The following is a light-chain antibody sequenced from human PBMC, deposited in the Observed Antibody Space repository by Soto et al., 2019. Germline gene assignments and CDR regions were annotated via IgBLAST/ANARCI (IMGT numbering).Light chain of an antibody. Sequence: QSVLTQPPSVSGAPGQRVTISCTGSSSNIGTPYDVHWYQQLPGTAPKLLIYGNNNRPSGVPDRFSGSKSGTSASLAITGFQAEDDADYYCQSYDRSLSGYVIFGGGTKLTVL. CDR3: QSYDRSLSGYVI. V-gene: IGLV1-40*01. J-gene: IGLJ2*01. CDR1: SSNIGTPYD. CDR2: GNN.